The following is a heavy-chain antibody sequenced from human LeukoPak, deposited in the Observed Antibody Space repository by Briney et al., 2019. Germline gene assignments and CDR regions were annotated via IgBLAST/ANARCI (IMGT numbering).Heavy chain of an antibody. CDR2: IYYSGST. J-gene: IGHJ4*02. CDR3: ARDQRDDSSGYYPYYFDY. V-gene: IGHV4-59*01. D-gene: IGHD3-22*01. CDR1: GGSISSYY. Sequence: SETLSLTCTVSGGSISSYYWSWIRQPPGKGLEWIGYIYYSGSTNYNPSLKSRVTISVDTSKNQFSLKLSSVTAADTAVYYCARDQRDDSSGYYPYYFDYWGQGTLVTVSS.